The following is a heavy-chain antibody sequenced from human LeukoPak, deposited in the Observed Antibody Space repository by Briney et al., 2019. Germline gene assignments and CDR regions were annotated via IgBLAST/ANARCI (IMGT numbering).Heavy chain of an antibody. D-gene: IGHD1-26*01. Sequence: GGSLRHSCAASGFTFSTYGLHWVRQAPGKGLEWVAVVWYDGSNIHYVDSVKGRFTISRDNSKSTLYLQMNSLTAEDTAVYYCARGRYGGTYYFYYWGHGTLVTVSS. CDR3: ARGRYGGTYYFYY. V-gene: IGHV3-33*08. CDR1: GFTFSTYG. J-gene: IGHJ4*01. CDR2: VWYDGSNI.